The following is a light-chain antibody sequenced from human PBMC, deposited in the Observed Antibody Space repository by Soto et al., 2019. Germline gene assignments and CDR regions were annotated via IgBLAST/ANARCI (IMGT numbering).Light chain of an antibody. Sequence: EIVLTQSPATLSLSPGERATLSCRASQRVSSYLAWYQQKPGQAPRLLIYDAFNRATGIPARVSGSGSGTDFSLTISSLEPEDFAVYYCQQRSSWPPWTFGQGTKVEF. CDR1: QRVSSY. V-gene: IGKV3-11*01. CDR2: DAF. J-gene: IGKJ1*01. CDR3: QQRSSWPPWT.